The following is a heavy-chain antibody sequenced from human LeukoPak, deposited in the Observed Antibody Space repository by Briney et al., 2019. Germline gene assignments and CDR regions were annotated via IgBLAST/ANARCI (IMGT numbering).Heavy chain of an antibody. CDR3: ASSGYSYGYVY. CDR2: INHSGST. Sequence: GSLRLSCAASGFTFSSYAMSWIRQPPGKGLEWIGEINHSGSTNYNPSLKSRVTISVDTSKNQFSLKLSSVTAADTAVYYCASSGYSYGYVYWGQGTLVTVSS. V-gene: IGHV4-34*01. CDR1: GFTFSSYA. D-gene: IGHD5-18*01. J-gene: IGHJ4*02.